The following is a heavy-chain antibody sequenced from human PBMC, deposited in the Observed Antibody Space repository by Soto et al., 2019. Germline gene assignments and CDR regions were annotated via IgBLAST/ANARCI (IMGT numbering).Heavy chain of an antibody. CDR1: GFTFSSYS. Sequence: GGSLRLSCAASGFTFSSYSMNWVRKAPGKGLEWVSYISSSSSTIYYADSVKGRFTISRDNAKNSLYLQMNSLRDEDTAVYYCARRTEYCGGDCYDAFDIWGQGTMVTVSS. D-gene: IGHD2-21*02. V-gene: IGHV3-48*02. CDR3: ARRTEYCGGDCYDAFDI. CDR2: ISSSSSTI. J-gene: IGHJ3*02.